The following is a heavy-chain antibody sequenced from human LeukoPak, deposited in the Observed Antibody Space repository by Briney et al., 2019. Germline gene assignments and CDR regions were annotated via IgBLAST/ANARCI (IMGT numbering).Heavy chain of an antibody. CDR2: ISSSSSYI. CDR1: GFTFSSYS. D-gene: IGHD1-26*01. J-gene: IGHJ4*02. CDR3: ARSGSYPEGGLDY. Sequence: PAGSLRLSCAASGFTFSSYSMNWVRQAPGKGLEWVSSISSSSSYIYYADSVKGRFTISRDNAKNSLYLQMNSLRAEDTAVYYCARSGSYPEGGLDYWGQGTLVTVSS. V-gene: IGHV3-21*01.